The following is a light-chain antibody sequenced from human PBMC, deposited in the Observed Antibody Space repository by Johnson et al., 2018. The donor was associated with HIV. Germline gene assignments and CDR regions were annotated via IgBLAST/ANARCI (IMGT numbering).Light chain of an antibody. J-gene: IGLJ1*01. Sequence: QAVLTQPPSVSAAPGQKVTISCSGSNSNIGNNYVSWYQQVPGTAPKLLIYENNKRPSGIPDRFSGSKSGTSATLGITGLQTGDEADYYCGTWDSSLSAAFYVFGTGTKVTVL. CDR1: NSNIGNNY. V-gene: IGLV1-51*02. CDR3: GTWDSSLSAAFYV. CDR2: ENN.